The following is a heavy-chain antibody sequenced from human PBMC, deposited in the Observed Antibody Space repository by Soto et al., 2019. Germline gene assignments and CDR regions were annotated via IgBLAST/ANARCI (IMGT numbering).Heavy chain of an antibody. CDR1: GFTFSSYG. V-gene: IGHV3-33*01. D-gene: IGHD6-13*01. Sequence: PGGSLRLSCAASGFTFSSYGMHWVRQAPGKGLEWVAVIWYDGSNKYYADSVKGRFTISRDNSKNTLYLQMNSLRAEDTAVYYCASSDGIAAAVFDYWGQGTLVTVSS. CDR3: ASSDGIAAAVFDY. J-gene: IGHJ4*02. CDR2: IWYDGSNK.